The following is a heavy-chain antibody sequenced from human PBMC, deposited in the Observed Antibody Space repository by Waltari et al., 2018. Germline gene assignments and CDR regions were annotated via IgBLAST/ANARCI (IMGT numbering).Heavy chain of an antibody. Sequence: LESGGASVQPGGSLRLSCAASGFNVNDNTMSWVRQPPGKGLEWVCSVSNGNDVSYQSDSVKGRFTTSRDIAGNSIYLQMSGLRSEDTAIYYCVREVGYTNSATWGQGTLVNVSP. J-gene: IGHJ4*02. CDR3: VREVGYTNSAT. V-gene: IGHV3-23*01. CDR2: VSNGNDVS. CDR1: GFNVNDNT. D-gene: IGHD4-4*01.